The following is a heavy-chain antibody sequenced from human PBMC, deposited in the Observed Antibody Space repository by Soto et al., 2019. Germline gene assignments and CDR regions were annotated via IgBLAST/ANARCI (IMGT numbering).Heavy chain of an antibody. J-gene: IGHJ4*02. D-gene: IGHD2-15*01. Sequence: EVQLLESGGGLVQPGGSLRLSCAASGFTFSSYAMSWVHQAPGKGLEWVSGIGGSGSSTYYADSVKGRFTISRDNSKNTLYVQMNSLRAEDTAVYYCAKDRGWPAATIRGWDYWGQGTLVTVSS. CDR2: IGGSGSST. V-gene: IGHV3-23*01. CDR3: AKDRGWPAATIRGWDY. CDR1: GFTFSSYA.